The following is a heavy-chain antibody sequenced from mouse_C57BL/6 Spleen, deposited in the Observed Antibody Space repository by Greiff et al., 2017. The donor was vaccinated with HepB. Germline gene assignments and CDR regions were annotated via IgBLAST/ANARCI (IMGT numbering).Heavy chain of an antibody. J-gene: IGHJ2*01. CDR3: ARGYGSYYFDY. D-gene: IGHD1-1*01. CDR1: GFSLTSYG. V-gene: IGHV2-2*01. Sequence: QVQLQQSGPGLVQPSQSLSITCTVSGFSLTSYGVHWVRQSPGKGLEWLGVIWSGGSTDYNAAFISRLSISKDNSKSQVFFKMNSLKADDTAIYYCARGYGSYYFDYWGQGTTLTVSS. CDR2: IWSGGST.